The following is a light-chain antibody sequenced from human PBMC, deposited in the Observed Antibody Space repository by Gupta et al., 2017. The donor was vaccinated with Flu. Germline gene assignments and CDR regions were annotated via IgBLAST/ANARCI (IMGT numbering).Light chain of an antibody. CDR2: KAS. J-gene: IGKJ2*01. Sequence: DIQMTQSPPTLSASVGDRVTITCRANKNINSWLAWYQQKPGKAPKLLIYKASNLESGVPSRFSGGESGTEFTLTINGLQPDDFATYYCQQYSSYSLYTFGQGTKVEMK. V-gene: IGKV1-5*03. CDR3: QQYSSYSLYT. CDR1: KNINSW.